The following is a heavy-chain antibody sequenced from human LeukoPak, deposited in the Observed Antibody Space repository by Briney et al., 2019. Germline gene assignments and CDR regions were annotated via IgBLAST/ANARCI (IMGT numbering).Heavy chain of an antibody. V-gene: IGHV3-23*01. CDR3: AKAPLYQLLFSDY. D-gene: IGHD2-2*01. CDR2: ISGSGGST. J-gene: IGHJ4*02. CDR1: GFTFSSYA. Sequence: GGSLRLSCAASGFTFSSYAMSWVRQAPGKGLEWVSAISGSGGSTYYADSVKGRFTISRDNSKNTLYLQMNSLRAGDTAVYYCAKAPLYQLLFSDYWGQGTLVTVSS.